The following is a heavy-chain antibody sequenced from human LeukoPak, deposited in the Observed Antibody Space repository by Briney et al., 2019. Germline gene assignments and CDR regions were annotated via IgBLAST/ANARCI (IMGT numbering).Heavy chain of an antibody. CDR1: GFTFNRFW. V-gene: IGHV3-7*03. Sequence: GGSLRLSCAASGFTFNRFWMTWVRQAPGKGLEWVASIKEDESEEYYVDSVKGRFTISRDNAKKSLYLQMDDLRAEDTALYYCARYNFYSDYYTRNFDHWGQGTLVTVSS. CDR3: ARYNFYSDYYTRNFDH. CDR2: IKEDESEE. D-gene: IGHD3-3*01. J-gene: IGHJ4*02.